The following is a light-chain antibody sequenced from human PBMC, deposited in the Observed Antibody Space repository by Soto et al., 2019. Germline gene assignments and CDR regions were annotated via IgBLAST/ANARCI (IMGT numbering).Light chain of an antibody. CDR1: NSNIGANT. J-gene: IGLJ1*01. V-gene: IGLV1-44*01. CDR3: AAWDDSLDGHYV. CDR2: RNN. Sequence: QSVLTQPPSASGAPGQRVTISCSGSNSNIGANTVNWYQHLPGTAPTLLIYRNNQRPSGVPDRISGSKSGTSASLAISGLQSEDEADYYCAAWDDSLDGHYVFGTGTKLTVL.